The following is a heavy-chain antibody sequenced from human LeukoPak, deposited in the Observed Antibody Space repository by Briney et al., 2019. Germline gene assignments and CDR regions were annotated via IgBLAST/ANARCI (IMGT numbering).Heavy chain of an antibody. CDR3: ATPTVTTWYYFDY. CDR2: INPNSGGT. D-gene: IGHD4-17*01. J-gene: IGHJ4*02. CDR1: GYTFTGYY. V-gene: IGHV1-2*02. Sequence: ASVKVSCKXSGYTFTGYYMHWVRQAPGQGLERMGWINPNSGGTNYAQKFQGRVTMTRDTSISTAYMELSRLRSDDTAVYYCATPTVTTWYYFDYWGQGTLVTVSS.